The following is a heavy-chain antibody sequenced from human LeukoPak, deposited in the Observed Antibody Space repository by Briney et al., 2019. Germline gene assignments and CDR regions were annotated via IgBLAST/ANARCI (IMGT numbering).Heavy chain of an antibody. Sequence: ASVKLSCKASGYTFTGYYIHSGLHAPGQGREWMGGISPNSGGTNYAQNFQGRVTMTRDTSISTAYMELSRLRSDDTAVYYCAREGEVAAPWYFDLWGRGTLVTVSS. CDR3: AREGEVAAPWYFDL. J-gene: IGHJ2*01. D-gene: IGHD6-19*01. CDR2: ISPNSGGT. V-gene: IGHV1-2*02. CDR1: GYTFTGYY.